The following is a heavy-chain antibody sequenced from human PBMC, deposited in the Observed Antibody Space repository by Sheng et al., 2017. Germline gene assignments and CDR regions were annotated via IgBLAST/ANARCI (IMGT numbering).Heavy chain of an antibody. CDR1: GYTFNDYY. Sequence: QVQLVQSGTEVKKPGASVKVSCKASGYTFNDYYMYWVRQAPGQGLEWMGWINPNSGGTNYAQKFQGRVTMTRDTSITTAYMELSSLRSDDTAVYYCAKSGRLCTTSTCYSHLDYWGQGTLVTVSS. J-gene: IGHJ4*02. CDR3: AKSGRLCTTSTCYSHLDY. V-gene: IGHV1-2*02. CDR2: INPNSGGT. D-gene: IGHD2-15*01.